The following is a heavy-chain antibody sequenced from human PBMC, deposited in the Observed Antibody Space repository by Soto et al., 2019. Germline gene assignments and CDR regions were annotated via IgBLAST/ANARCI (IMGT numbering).Heavy chain of an antibody. D-gene: IGHD5-18*01. CDR3: APQRGYSYGEFDY. Sequence: GGSLTLSCAASGFTFSSYSMNWVRQAPGKGLEWVSSISSSSSYIYYADSVKGRFTISRDNAKNSMYLQMNSLRAEDTAVYYCAPQRGYSYGEFDYWGQGTLVTVSS. CDR2: ISSSSSYI. J-gene: IGHJ4*02. V-gene: IGHV3-21*01. CDR1: GFTFSSYS.